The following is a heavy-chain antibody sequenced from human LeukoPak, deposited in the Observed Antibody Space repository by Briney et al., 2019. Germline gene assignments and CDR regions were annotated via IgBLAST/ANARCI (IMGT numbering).Heavy chain of an antibody. CDR3: ARNLNYHGSGSYYEFDY. Sequence: ASVKVSCKASGYTFTSYDINWVRQATGQGLEWMGWMNPNSGNTGYAQKFQGRVTMTRNTSISTAYMELSSLRSEDTAVYYCARNLNYHGSGSYYEFDYWGQGTLVTVSS. D-gene: IGHD3-10*01. J-gene: IGHJ4*02. CDR1: GYTFTSYD. V-gene: IGHV1-8*01. CDR2: MNPNSGNT.